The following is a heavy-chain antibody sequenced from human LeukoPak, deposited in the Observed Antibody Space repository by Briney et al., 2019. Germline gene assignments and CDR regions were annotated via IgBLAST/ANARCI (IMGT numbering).Heavy chain of an antibody. D-gene: IGHD3-3*01. CDR2: IISKTYGGTT. Sequence: RSLRLSSTASGFPFSDYSMTWVRQAPGKGLEWVGFIISKTYGGTTEYAASVKGRFTISRDDSKSIAYLQMNSLKTEDTATYYCTAERITIFGVVINSLYSWGQGTLVTVSS. CDR3: TAERITIFGVVINSLYS. V-gene: IGHV3-49*04. CDR1: GFPFSDYS. J-gene: IGHJ5*02.